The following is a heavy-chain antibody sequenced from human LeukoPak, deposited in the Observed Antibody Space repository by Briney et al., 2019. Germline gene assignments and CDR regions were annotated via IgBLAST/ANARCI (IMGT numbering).Heavy chain of an antibody. V-gene: IGHV4-59*01. Sequence: SSETLSLTCTVSGGSISSYYWSWIRQPPGKGLEWIGYIYYSRSTNYNPSLKSRVTISVDTSKNQFSLKLSSVTAADTAVYYCARLTYYYGSGAFDYWGQGTLVTVSS. J-gene: IGHJ4*02. D-gene: IGHD3-10*01. CDR1: GGSISSYY. CDR2: IYYSRST. CDR3: ARLTYYYGSGAFDY.